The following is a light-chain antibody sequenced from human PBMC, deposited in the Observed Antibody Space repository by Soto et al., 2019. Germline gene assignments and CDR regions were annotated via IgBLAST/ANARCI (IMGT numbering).Light chain of an antibody. Sequence: QSALTQPASVSGSPGQSITISCTGTSIDVGGYNYVSWYQQHQGKAPKFMIYDVSNRPSGVSNRFSGSKSANTASLTISGLHAEHEAGYYSNAYTSSNPRQIVFGTGTKGTVL. CDR1: SIDVGGYNY. V-gene: IGLV2-14*01. CDR2: DVS. J-gene: IGLJ1*01. CDR3: NAYTSSNPRQIV.